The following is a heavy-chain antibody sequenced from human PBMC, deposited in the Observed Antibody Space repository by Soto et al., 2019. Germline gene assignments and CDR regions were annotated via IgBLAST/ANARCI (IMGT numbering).Heavy chain of an antibody. CDR2: INGGNGNT. J-gene: IGHJ6*01. V-gene: IGHV1-3*01. CDR1: GYSFSTHS. D-gene: IGHD1-1*01. Sequence: GASVKVSCKASGYSFSTHSIHWVRQAPGQGLEWMGWINGGNGNTKYSQKFRDRVTITRDASASTGYMELSSLRSEDTAVYYCARGKGMEENYYYYGMDVWGQGTTVNVSS. CDR3: ARGKGMEENYYYYGMDV.